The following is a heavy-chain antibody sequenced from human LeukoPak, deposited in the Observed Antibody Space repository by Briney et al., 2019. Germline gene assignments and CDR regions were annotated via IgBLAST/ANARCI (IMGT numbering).Heavy chain of an antibody. D-gene: IGHD3-16*01. CDR2: INDSGRT. V-gene: IGHV4-34*01. CDR1: GESFSGYY. CDR3: ARDLGDIGIDY. J-gene: IGHJ4*02. Sequence: PSETLSLTCAVYGESFSGYYWTWIRQPPGKGLEWIGEINDSGRTSCNPSLKSRVTISVDTSKNQFSLKLRSVAAADTAVYYCARDLGDIGIDYWGQGTLVTVSS.